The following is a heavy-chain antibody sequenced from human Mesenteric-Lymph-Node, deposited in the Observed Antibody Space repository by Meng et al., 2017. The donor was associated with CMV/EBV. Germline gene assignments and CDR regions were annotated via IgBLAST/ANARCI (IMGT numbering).Heavy chain of an antibody. V-gene: IGHV3-23*01. Sequence: GVSLRLSCAASGFTFSDYYKGWIRQAPGKGLEWVSDITSDGSTHYADSVKGRFTISRDNSKNTLYLQMNTLRAEDTAVYFCAKRTENSAYYFDSWGQGTLVTVSS. CDR3: AKRTENSAYYFDS. J-gene: IGHJ4*02. CDR1: GFTFSDYY. D-gene: IGHD3-16*01. CDR2: ITSDGST.